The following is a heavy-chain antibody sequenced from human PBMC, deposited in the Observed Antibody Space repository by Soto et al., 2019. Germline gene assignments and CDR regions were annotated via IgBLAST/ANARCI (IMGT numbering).Heavy chain of an antibody. D-gene: IGHD3-9*01. Sequence: GGSLRLSCAASGFTFGRYWMHWVRQAPGKGLVWVSRINSDGSSTSYADFVKGRFTISRDNAKNTLYLQMNSLRAEDTAVYYCARARLRYFDWSPGAFEIWGQGTMVTVSS. J-gene: IGHJ3*02. CDR2: INSDGSST. CDR3: ARARLRYFDWSPGAFEI. V-gene: IGHV3-74*01. CDR1: GFTFGRYW.